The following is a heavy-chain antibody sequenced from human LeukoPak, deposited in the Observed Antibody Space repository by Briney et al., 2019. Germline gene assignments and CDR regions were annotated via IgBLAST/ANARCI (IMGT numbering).Heavy chain of an antibody. Sequence: ASVKVSCKASGYTFTGYYMHWVRQAPGQGLEWMGWINPNSGGTNYAQKFQGRVTMTRDTSISTAYMELSRLRSDDTAVYYCARPGSNSNCGGDCYWDDAFDIWGQGTMVTVSS. J-gene: IGHJ3*02. D-gene: IGHD2-21*02. V-gene: IGHV1-2*02. CDR3: ARPGSNSNCGGDCYWDDAFDI. CDR1: GYTFTGYY. CDR2: INPNSGGT.